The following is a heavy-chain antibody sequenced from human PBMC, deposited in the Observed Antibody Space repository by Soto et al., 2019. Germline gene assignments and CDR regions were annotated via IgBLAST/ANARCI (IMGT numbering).Heavy chain of an antibody. CDR1: GFTFSNET. J-gene: IGHJ4*02. CDR2: LDGSGSHT. D-gene: IGHD1-26*01. CDR3: VKARYSSNRGYFDY. Sequence: EVQLLESGGGFLQPGGSLRLSCAASGFTFSNETMSWVRQAPGGGLEWVSSLDGSGSHTFHADSVKGRFTISRDNSKNTVYLQMNSLRAEDTPVYYCVKARYSSNRGYFDYWGQGTVVSVSS. V-gene: IGHV3-23*01.